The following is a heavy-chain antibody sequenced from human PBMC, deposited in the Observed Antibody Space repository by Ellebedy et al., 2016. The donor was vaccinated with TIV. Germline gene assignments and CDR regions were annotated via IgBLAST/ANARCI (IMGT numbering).Heavy chain of an antibody. D-gene: IGHD5-24*01. CDR3: AKDAREKDKISWEHDY. CDR2: VSYAGNNK. CDR1: GFTFSTYG. Sequence: GESLKISCAASGFTFSTYGMHWVRQAPGKGLEWVAVVSYAGNNKYYADSVKGRFTISRDNSKNTLYLDMNSLRTEDTAVYYCAKDAREKDKISWEHDYWGQGTLVTVSS. V-gene: IGHV3-30*18. J-gene: IGHJ4*02.